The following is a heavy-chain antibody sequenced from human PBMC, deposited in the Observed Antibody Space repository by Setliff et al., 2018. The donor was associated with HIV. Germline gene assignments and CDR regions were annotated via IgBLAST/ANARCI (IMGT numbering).Heavy chain of an antibody. J-gene: IGHJ4*02. CDR3: ASRDTSRYFDDY. CDR2: IHYSGST. V-gene: IGHV4-34*01. CDR1: GGSFSGYY. Sequence: SETLSLTCAVYGGSFSGYYWSWIRQPPGKGLEWIGSIHYSGSTSYNPSLKSRVTISVDTSKNQFSLKLSSVTAADTALYYCASRDTSRYFDDYWGQGTLVTVSS. D-gene: IGHD3-22*01.